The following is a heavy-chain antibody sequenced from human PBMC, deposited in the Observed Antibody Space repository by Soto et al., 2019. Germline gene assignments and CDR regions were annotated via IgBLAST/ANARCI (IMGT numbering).Heavy chain of an antibody. J-gene: IGHJ4*02. CDR2: IYYSGST. CDR1: GGSISSGGYY. V-gene: IGHV4-31*03. D-gene: IGHD5-18*01. CDR3: ARDVLRSRGYSYGFDY. Sequence: PSETLSLTCTVSGGSISSGGYYWSWIRQHPGKGLEWIGYIYYSGSTYYNPSLKSRVTISVDTSKNQFSLKLSSVTAADTAVYYCARDVLRSRGYSYGFDYWGQGALVTVS.